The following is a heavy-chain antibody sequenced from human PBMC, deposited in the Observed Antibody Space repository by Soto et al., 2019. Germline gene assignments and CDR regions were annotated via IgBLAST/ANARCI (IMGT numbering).Heavy chain of an antibody. J-gene: IGHJ6*02. CDR1: GFTFSSYG. V-gene: IGHV3-33*01. CDR2: IWYDGSNK. Sequence: GGSLRLSCAASGFTFSSYGMHWVRQAPGKGLEWVAVIWYDGSNKYYADSVKGRFTISRDNSKNTLYLQMNSLRAEDTAVYYCAREYYDSSVAGYYGMDVWGQGTTVTVSS. CDR3: AREYYDSSVAGYYGMDV. D-gene: IGHD3-22*01.